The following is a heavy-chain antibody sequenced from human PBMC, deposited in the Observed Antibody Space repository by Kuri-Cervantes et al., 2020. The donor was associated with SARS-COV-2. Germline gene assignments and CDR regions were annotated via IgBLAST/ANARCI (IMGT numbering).Heavy chain of an antibody. Sequence: GESLKISCAASGLTFSSYAMSWVRQAPGKGLEWVSVVTDSGDSTYYADSVKGRFTISRDNSKNTLSLQVNSLRVEDTAVYYCARDSLGVQWFGEVSNYYMDVWGKGTTVTVSS. V-gene: IGHV3-23*01. CDR2: VTDSGDST. D-gene: IGHD3-10*01. CDR1: GLTFSSYA. J-gene: IGHJ6*03. CDR3: ARDSLGVQWFGEVSNYYMDV.